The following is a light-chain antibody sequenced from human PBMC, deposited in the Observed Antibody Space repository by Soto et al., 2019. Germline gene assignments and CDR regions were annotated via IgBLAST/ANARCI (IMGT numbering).Light chain of an antibody. J-gene: IGKJ5*01. V-gene: IGKV3-20*01. CDR3: QQYGSSPPIT. CDR1: QSVSSRY. Sequence: ILLPPYPATLSVFPGVSAPLSCMLSQSVSSRYLAWYQQKPGQAPRLLIYGASSRATGIPDRFSGSGSGTDFTLTISRLEPEDFAVYYCQQYGSSPPITFGQRARLEI. CDR2: GAS.